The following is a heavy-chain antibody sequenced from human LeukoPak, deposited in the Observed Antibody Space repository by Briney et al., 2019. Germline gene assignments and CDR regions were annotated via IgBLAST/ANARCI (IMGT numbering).Heavy chain of an antibody. CDR1: GGSINFYY. V-gene: IGHV4-4*07. D-gene: IGHD3-10*01. J-gene: IGHJ4*02. CDR3: ARHVSRIAMAFDN. CDR2: IYSTGST. Sequence: SETLSLTCTVSGGSINFYYWSWIRQPAGKGLEWIGRIYSTGSTNYSPSLKSRVTMSVDKSKNQFSLNLTSVTAADTAVYYCARHVSRIAMAFDNWGQGTLVTVSS.